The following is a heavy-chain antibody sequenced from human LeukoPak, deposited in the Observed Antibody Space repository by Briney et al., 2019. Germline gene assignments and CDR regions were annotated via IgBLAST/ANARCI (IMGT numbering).Heavy chain of an antibody. J-gene: IGHJ4*02. D-gene: IGHD2-2*02. CDR2: ISAYNGNT. CDR3: AREGVYCSSTSCYTPYDY. Sequence: ASVKVSCKASGYTFTSYGISWVRQAPGQGLEWMGWISAYNGNTNYAQKLQGRVTMTTDTPTSTAYMELRSLRSDDTAVYYCAREGVYCSSTSCYTPYDYWGQGTLVTVSS. CDR1: GYTFTSYG. V-gene: IGHV1-18*01.